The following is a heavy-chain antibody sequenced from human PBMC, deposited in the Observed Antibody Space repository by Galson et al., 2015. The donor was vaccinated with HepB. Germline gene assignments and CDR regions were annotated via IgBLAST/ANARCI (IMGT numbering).Heavy chain of an antibody. J-gene: IGHJ6*02. V-gene: IGHV3-33*01. D-gene: IGHD5-24*01. CDR1: GFTFISNS. CDR2: IWYDGSNK. CDR3: ASERATTIVSYSGMDV. Sequence: ALLLPCGTSGFTFISNSMHWCGWAPGPGLEGVAGIWYDGSNKYYADSVKGRFTISRDNSENTLYLQMNSLTAEDTAVDDCASERATTIVSYSGMDVRGQGTTVTVSS.